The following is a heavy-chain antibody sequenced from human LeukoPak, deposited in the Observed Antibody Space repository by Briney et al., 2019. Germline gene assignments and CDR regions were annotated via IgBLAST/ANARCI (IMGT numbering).Heavy chain of an antibody. D-gene: IGHD3-10*01. CDR3: ARVRGVNSGSYGFDY. V-gene: IGHV1-2*02. Sequence: ASVKVSCKASGYTFTDYYMHWVRQAPGQGLEWMGWINPNSGGTNYAQKFQGRVTMTRDTSISTAYMELSRLRSDDTAVYYCARVRGVNSGSYGFDYWGQGTLVTVSS. CDR2: INPNSGGT. CDR1: GYTFTDYY. J-gene: IGHJ4*02.